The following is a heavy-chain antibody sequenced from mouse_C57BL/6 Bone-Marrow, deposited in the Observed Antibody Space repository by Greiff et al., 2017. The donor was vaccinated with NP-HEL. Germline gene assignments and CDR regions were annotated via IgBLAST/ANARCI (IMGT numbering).Heavy chain of an antibody. Sequence: VQLKQSGPELVKPGASVKISCKASGYSFTGYYMNWVKQSPEKSLEWIGEINPSTGGTTYNQKFKAKATLTVDKSSSTAYMQLKSLTSEDSAVYYCARSLRLVLAYWGQGTLVTVSA. CDR2: INPSTGGT. D-gene: IGHD1-1*01. J-gene: IGHJ3*01. CDR1: GYSFTGYY. V-gene: IGHV1-42*01. CDR3: ARSLRLVLAY.